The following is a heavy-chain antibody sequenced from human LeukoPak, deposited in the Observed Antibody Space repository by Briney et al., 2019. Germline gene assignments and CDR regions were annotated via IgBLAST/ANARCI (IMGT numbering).Heavy chain of an antibody. D-gene: IGHD3-22*01. CDR3: ARDLGQYYDTSDNWFDP. V-gene: IGHV3-74*01. CDR1: GFTFSNYW. Sequence: PGGSLRLSCAASGFTFSNYWVHWVRQAPGKGLVWASRINSDGINTSYADSVKGRFTISRDNAKNTLNLQMNSLRAEDTAVYYCARDLGQYYDTSDNWFDPWGQGTLVTVSS. CDR2: INSDGINT. J-gene: IGHJ5*02.